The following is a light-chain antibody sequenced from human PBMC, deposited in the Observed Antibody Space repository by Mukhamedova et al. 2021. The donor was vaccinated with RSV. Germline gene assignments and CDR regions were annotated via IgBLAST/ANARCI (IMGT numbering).Light chain of an antibody. CDR1: QSISDY. J-gene: IGKJ1*01. CDR3: QQSYGTPWT. CDR2: GAS. Sequence: GDRVSITCRASQSISDYLNWYQQKPGQAPRLLISGASSLQSGVSSRFSGSGSGPDFTLTISSLQYEDFATYYCQQSYGTPWTFGQG. V-gene: IGKV1-39*01.